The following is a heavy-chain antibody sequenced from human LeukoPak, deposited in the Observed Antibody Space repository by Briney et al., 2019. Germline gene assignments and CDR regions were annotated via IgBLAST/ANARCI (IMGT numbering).Heavy chain of an antibody. CDR3: ARDPYYDILTGHFSYLDV. V-gene: IGHV1-3*01. D-gene: IGHD3-9*01. J-gene: IGHJ6*03. Sequence: ASVKVSCKASGYTFTSYAMHWVRQAPGQRLEWMGWINAGNGNTKYSQKFQGRVTITRDTSVSTAYMELSSLRSEDTAVYYCARDPYYDILTGHFSYLDVWGKGTTVTVSS. CDR2: INAGNGNT. CDR1: GYTFTSYA.